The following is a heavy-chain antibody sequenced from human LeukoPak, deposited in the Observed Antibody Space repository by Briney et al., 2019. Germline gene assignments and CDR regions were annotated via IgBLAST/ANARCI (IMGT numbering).Heavy chain of an antibody. CDR2: ISGSGGST. J-gene: IGHJ4*02. CDR1: GFTFSSYA. D-gene: IGHD3-22*01. V-gene: IGHV3-23*01. CDR3: ATDYYDSSWYYFDY. Sequence: GGSLRLSCAASGFTFSSYAMSWVRQAPGKGLEWVSAISGSGGSTYYADSVKGRFNISRDNSKNTLYLQMNSLRAEDTAVYYCATDYYDSSWYYFDYWGQGTLVTVSS.